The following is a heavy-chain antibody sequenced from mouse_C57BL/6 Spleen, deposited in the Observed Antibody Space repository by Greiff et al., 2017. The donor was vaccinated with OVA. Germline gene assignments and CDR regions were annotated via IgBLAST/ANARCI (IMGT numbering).Heavy chain of an antibody. CDR3: TRSGKGDYAMDD. Sequence: QVQLQQSGAELVRPGASVTLSCKASGYTFTDYEMHWVKQTPVHGLEWIGAIDPETGGTAYNQKFKGKAILTADKSSSTAYMELRSLTSEDSAVYYCTRSGKGDYAMDDWGQGTSVTVSS. J-gene: IGHJ4*01. V-gene: IGHV1-15*01. D-gene: IGHD4-1*01. CDR2: IDPETGGT. CDR1: GYTFTDYE.